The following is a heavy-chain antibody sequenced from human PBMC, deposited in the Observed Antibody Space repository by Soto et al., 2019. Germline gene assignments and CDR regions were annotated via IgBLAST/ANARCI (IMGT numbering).Heavy chain of an antibody. V-gene: IGHV3-11*05. CDR2: VSTSSSYT. CDR3: ARLRLTGYFDY. Sequence: QVQLVESGGGLVKPGGSLRLSCVASGFTFSDHYMTWIRQAPGKGLEWLSYVSTSSSYTNYADSVKGRFTISRDNAMNSLYVQMNSLRAEDTAVYYCARLRLTGYFDYWGQGTLVTVSS. CDR1: GFTFSDHY. J-gene: IGHJ4*02.